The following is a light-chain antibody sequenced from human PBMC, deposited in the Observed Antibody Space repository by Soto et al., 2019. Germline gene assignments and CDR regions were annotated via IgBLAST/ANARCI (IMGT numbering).Light chain of an antibody. CDR2: GAS. CDR3: QQYNNWPPWT. Sequence: EIVMTQSPATLSVSPGERATLSCRASQSVSNNLAWYQQKPGQPPRLLIYGASTRATGIPARFSGSGSGTEFTLTISSLQSEDFAVYYCQQYNNWPPWTFCQGTKVEIK. V-gene: IGKV3D-15*01. J-gene: IGKJ1*01. CDR1: QSVSNN.